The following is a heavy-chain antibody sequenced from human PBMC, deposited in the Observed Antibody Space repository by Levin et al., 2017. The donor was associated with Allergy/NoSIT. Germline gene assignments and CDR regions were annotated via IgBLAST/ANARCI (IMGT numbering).Heavy chain of an antibody. V-gene: IGHV3-74*01. D-gene: IGHD6-19*01. Sequence: QSGGSLRLSCAASGFTFSSYWMHRVRQAPGKGLVWVSRINSDGSSTSYADSVKGRFTISRDNAKNTLYLQMNSLRAEDTAVYYCARQYSSGWHQNWYFDLWGRGTLVTVSS. CDR3: ARQYSSGWHQNWYFDL. CDR2: INSDGSST. CDR1: GFTFSSYW. J-gene: IGHJ2*01.